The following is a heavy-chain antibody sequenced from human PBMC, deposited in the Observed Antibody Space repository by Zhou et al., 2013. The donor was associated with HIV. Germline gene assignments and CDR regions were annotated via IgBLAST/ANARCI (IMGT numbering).Heavy chain of an antibody. J-gene: IGHJ3*02. D-gene: IGHD4-17*01. CDR3: ASTPPVTIYDPLRRPLHM. V-gene: IGHV4-4*07. CDR1: GQSMRSFD. CDR2: SSTGGNI. Sequence: QVQLLQTGPGLVKPSETLSLICNVSGQSMRSFDWNWIRQAAGKGLEWIGSSSTGGNINYNPSLKSRVTVSVDTSKNQFFLKLNSVTAADTAVYYCASTPPVTIYDPLRRPLHMWGQGTMVTVSS.